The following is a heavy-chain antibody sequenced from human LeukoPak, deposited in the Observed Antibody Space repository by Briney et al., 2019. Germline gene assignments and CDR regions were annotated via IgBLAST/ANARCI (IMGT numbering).Heavy chain of an antibody. CDR2: ISSSGSTI. CDR3: ARVGSGWYFDY. CDR1: GFTFSSYE. J-gene: IGHJ4*02. V-gene: IGHV3-48*03. Sequence: GGSLRLSCAASGFTFSSYEMNWVRQAPGQGLEWVSYISSSGSTIYYADSVKGRFTISRDNAKNSLYLQMNSLRAEDTAVYYCARVGSGWYFDYWGQGTLGTVS. D-gene: IGHD6-19*01.